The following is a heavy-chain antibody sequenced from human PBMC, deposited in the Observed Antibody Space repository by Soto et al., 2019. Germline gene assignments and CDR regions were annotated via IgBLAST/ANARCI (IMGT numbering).Heavy chain of an antibody. J-gene: IGHJ4*02. CDR2: IFHSGST. V-gene: IGHV4-4*02. D-gene: IGHD3-9*01. Sequence: QVQLQESGPGLVKPSGTLSLTCAVSGGSISSSNWWSWVRQPPGKGLEWMGGIFHSGSTNYDPSLKSRVTISVDRSKNRFSLKLSSVTAAETAVYYCARFVTGRIGDYWGRGTLVTVST. CDR1: GGSISSSNW. CDR3: ARFVTGRIGDY.